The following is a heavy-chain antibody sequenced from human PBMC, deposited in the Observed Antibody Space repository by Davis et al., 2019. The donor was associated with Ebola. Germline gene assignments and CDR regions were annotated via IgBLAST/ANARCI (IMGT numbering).Heavy chain of an antibody. CDR2: LLYDGSKE. CDR3: ARDWSGG. D-gene: IGHD3-10*01. V-gene: IGHV3-30*03. CDR1: GFTFSNYG. J-gene: IGHJ4*02. Sequence: GESLKISCAASGFTFSNYGLHWVRQAPGKGLEWVAGLLYDGSKEFYADSVKGRFTISRDNAKNSLYLQMNSLRAEDTAVYYCARDWSGGWGQGTLVTVSS.